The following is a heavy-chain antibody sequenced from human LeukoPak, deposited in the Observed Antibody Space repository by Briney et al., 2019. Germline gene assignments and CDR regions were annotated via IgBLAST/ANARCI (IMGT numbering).Heavy chain of an antibody. D-gene: IGHD3-22*01. J-gene: IGHJ6*03. Sequence: PSDTLSLTCTVSGGSISSYYWSWIRQPPGKGLEWIGYIYYSGSTNYNPSLKSRVTISVDTSKNQFSLKLSSVTAADTAVYYCARFYDSSGYYYMDVWGKGTTVTVSS. CDR1: GGSISSYY. V-gene: IGHV4-59*07. CDR3: ARFYDSSGYYYMDV. CDR2: IYYSGST.